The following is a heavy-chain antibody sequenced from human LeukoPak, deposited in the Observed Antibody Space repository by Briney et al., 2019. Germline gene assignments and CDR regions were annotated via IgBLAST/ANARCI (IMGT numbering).Heavy chain of an antibody. CDR1: GFTFSSYA. D-gene: IGHD3-22*01. CDR3: ARGSEYYDSSGYHRGAFDI. Sequence: PGGSLRLSCAASGFTFSSYAMHWVRQAPGKGLEWVAVISYDGGNKYYADSVKGRFTISRDNSKNTLYLQMNSLRAEDTAVYYCARGSEYYDSSGYHRGAFDIWGQGTMVTVSS. J-gene: IGHJ3*02. V-gene: IGHV3-30-3*01. CDR2: ISYDGGNK.